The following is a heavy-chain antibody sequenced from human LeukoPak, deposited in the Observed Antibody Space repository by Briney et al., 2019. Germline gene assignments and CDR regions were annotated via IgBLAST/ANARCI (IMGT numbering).Heavy chain of an antibody. CDR2: ISAYNGNT. J-gene: IGHJ5*02. CDR3: ARAYYYDSSGYSEFDP. D-gene: IGHD3-22*01. CDR1: GYTFTSYG. V-gene: IGHV1-18*01. Sequence: GASVKVSCKASGYTFTSYGISWVRQAPGQGLEWMGWISAYNGNTNYAQKLQGRVTMTTDTSTSTAYMELRSLRSDDTAVYYCARAYYYDSSGYSEFDPWGQGTLVTVSS.